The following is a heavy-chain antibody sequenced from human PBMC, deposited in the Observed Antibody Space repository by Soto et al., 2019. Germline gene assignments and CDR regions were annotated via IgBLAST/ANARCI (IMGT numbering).Heavy chain of an antibody. CDR3: ARHHGSPGSYFGLDV. CDR1: GYSFTSYW. V-gene: IGHV5-51*01. D-gene: IGHD6-13*01. J-gene: IGHJ6*02. Sequence: GESLKISCKGSGYSFTSYWINWARQMPGKGLEWMGIIYPGDSDTRYSPSFQGQVTISADKSIDTAYLQWRSLKASDTAVYYCARHHGSPGSYFGLDVWGQGTTVTVSS. CDR2: IYPGDSDT.